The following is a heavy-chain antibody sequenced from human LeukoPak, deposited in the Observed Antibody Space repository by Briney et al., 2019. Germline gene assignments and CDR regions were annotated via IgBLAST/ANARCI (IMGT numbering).Heavy chain of an antibody. D-gene: IGHD3-10*01. CDR2: IYTSGST. CDR1: GGSISSSSYY. V-gene: IGHV4-61*02. Sequence: ASETLSLTCTVSGGSISSSSYYWSWIRQPAGKGLEWIGRIYTSGSTNYNPSLKSRVTMSVDTSKNQFSLKLSSVTAADTAVYYCARDGDYMDVWGKGTTVTISS. CDR3: ARDGDYMDV. J-gene: IGHJ6*03.